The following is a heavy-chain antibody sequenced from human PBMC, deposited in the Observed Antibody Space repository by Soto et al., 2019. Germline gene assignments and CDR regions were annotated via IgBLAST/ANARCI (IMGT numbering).Heavy chain of an antibody. V-gene: IGHV1-3*05. D-gene: IGHD3-16*02. CDR3: TRSAISPYGGLIGPFDY. Sequence: QVQLAQSGAEERKPGASVKVSCEATGYTFTAYAMHWVRQAPGQRLEWMGWIKPANGNTKYSQKFQGRITITIDTSANTMYMELSSLTSEDTAMYYCTRSAISPYGGLIGPFDYWGQGNLVTVSS. CDR1: GYTFTAYA. CDR2: IKPANGNT. J-gene: IGHJ4*02.